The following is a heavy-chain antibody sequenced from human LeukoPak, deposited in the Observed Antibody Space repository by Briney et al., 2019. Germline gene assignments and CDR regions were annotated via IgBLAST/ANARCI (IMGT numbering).Heavy chain of an antibody. J-gene: IGHJ6*02. D-gene: IGHD3-22*01. CDR3: ARDLSYYDSSGYTPHYYYGMDV. V-gene: IGHV3-53*01. Sequence: GGSLRLSCAASGFTFSSNYMSWVRQAPGKGLEWVSVIYSGGSTYYADSVKGRFTISRDNSKNTLYLQMNSLRAEDTAVYYCARDLSYYDSSGYTPHYYYGMDVWGQGTTVTVSS. CDR1: GFTFSSNY. CDR2: IYSGGST.